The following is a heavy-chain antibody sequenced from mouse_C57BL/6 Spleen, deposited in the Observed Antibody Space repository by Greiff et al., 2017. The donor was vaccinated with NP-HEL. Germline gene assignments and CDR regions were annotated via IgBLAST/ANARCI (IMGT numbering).Heavy chain of an antibody. J-gene: IGHJ3*01. Sequence: EVQLQQSGPELVKPGASVKISCKASGYTFTDYYMNWVKQSHGKSLEWMGDINPNKGGTSYNQKFKGKATLTVDKSSSTAYMELRSLTAEDSAVYYWARSSGGSGFAYWGQGTLVTVSA. D-gene: IGHD1-1*01. V-gene: IGHV1-26*01. CDR2: INPNKGGT. CDR3: ARSSGGSGFAY. CDR1: GYTFTDYY.